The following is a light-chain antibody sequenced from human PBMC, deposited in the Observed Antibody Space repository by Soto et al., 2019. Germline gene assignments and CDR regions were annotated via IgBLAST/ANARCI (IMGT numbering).Light chain of an antibody. CDR1: HRVDSN. CDR2: GAS. V-gene: IGKV3D-15*01. Sequence: EIVMTQSPSTLSVSPGEGATLSCRASHRVDSNLAWYQQKPGQAPRLLIFGASTRATGIPTRFSGGGSGTDFTLTISRLEPEDFAVYYCQQYGSSGTFGQGTKVDIK. CDR3: QQYGSSGT. J-gene: IGKJ1*01.